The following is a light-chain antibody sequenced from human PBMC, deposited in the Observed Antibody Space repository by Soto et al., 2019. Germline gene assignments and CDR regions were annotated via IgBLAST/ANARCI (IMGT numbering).Light chain of an antibody. CDR1: QGISSY. CDR2: AAS. J-gene: IGKJ1*01. Sequence: PLTQSPSSLTASVRDKVTSTCRASQGISSYLAWYQQKPGKAPKLLIYAASTLQSGVPSRFSGSGSGTDFTLTISCLQSEDFATYYCQQYYSYLRTFGQGTNVDI. CDR3: QQYYSYLRT. V-gene: IGKV1-9*01.